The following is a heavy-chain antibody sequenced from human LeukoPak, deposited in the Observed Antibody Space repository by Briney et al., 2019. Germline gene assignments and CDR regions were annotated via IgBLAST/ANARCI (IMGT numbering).Heavy chain of an antibody. CDR2: IYTSGST. Sequence: SETLSLTCTVSGGSISSGSYYWSWIRQPAGKGLEWIGRIYTSGSTNYNPSLKSRGTISVDTSKNQFSPKLTSVTAADTAVYYCAREGARYSGYDSWGQGTLDTVSS. V-gene: IGHV4-61*02. CDR1: GGSISSGSYY. D-gene: IGHD5-12*01. CDR3: AREGARYSGYDS. J-gene: IGHJ4*02.